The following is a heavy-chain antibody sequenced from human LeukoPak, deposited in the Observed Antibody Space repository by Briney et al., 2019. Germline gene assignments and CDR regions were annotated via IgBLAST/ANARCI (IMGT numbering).Heavy chain of an antibody. J-gene: IGHJ1*01. Sequence: GASVKVSCKASGYTFTSYGISWVRQAPGQGLEWMGWISAYNGNTNYAQKLQARVTMTTDTSTSTAYMELRSLRSDDTAVYYCTRDKYGDYVGRYFQHWGQGTLVTVSS. CDR3: TRDKYGDYVGRYFQH. D-gene: IGHD4-17*01. CDR1: GYTFTSYG. V-gene: IGHV1-18*01. CDR2: ISAYNGNT.